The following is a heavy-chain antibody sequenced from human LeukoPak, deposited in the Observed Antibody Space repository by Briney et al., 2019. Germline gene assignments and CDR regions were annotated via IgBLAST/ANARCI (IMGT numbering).Heavy chain of an antibody. CDR3: ARSTMGARRTTDF. J-gene: IGHJ4*02. CDR1: GYSFINYD. Sequence: GASVKVSSTASGYSFINYDVNWVREATGQGLEWMGWMNPDSGNTGYAQKFQGGVTITRDTSISTAYMELSSLNSDDTAMYYCARSTMGARRTTDFWGQGTLVTVSS. V-gene: IGHV1-8*01. D-gene: IGHD1-26*01. CDR2: MNPDSGNT.